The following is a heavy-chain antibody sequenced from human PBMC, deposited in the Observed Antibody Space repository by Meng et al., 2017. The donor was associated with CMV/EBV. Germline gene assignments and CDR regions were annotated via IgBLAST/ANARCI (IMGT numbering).Heavy chain of an antibody. D-gene: IGHD4-11*01. CDR2: ISWNSGSI. V-gene: IGHV3-9*03. CDR3: AKGVYSNYDAPFDY. J-gene: IGHJ4*02. Sequence: SLKISCAASGFRFDDYGMSWVRQAPGKGLEWVSGISWNSGSIVYADSVKGRFTISRDNAKNSLYLQMNSLRDEDMALYHCAKGVYSNYDAPFDYWGQGILVTVSS. CDR1: GFRFDDYG.